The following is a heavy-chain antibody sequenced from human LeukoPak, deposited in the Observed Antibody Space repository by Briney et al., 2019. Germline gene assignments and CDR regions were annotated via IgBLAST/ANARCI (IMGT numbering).Heavy chain of an antibody. D-gene: IGHD3-9*01. J-gene: IGHJ4*02. Sequence: SETLSLTCTVSGGSISSYYWSWIRQPPGKGLEWIGYIYYSGSTNYNPSLKSRVTISVDTSKNQFSLKLSSVTAADTAVYYCATGIPPDWRVIRYWGQGTLVTVSS. CDR3: ATGIPPDWRVIRY. V-gene: IGHV4-59*08. CDR1: GGSISSYY. CDR2: IYYSGST.